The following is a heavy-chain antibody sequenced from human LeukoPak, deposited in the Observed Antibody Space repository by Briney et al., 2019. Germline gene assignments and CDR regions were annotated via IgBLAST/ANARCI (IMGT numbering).Heavy chain of an antibody. CDR1: GGSISSYY. J-gene: IGHJ3*02. CDR2: IYYSGST. D-gene: IGHD5-12*01. V-gene: IGHV4-59*01. Sequence: SETLSLTCTVSGGSISSYYWSWIRQPPGKGLEWIGYIYYSGSTNYNPSLKSRVTISVDTSKNQFSLKLSSVTAADTAVYYCARDRVGGGYEDAFDIWGQGTMVTVPS. CDR3: ARDRVGGGYEDAFDI.